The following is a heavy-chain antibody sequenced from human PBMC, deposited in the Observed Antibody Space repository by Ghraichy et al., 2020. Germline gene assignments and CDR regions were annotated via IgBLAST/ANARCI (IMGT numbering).Heavy chain of an antibody. V-gene: IGHV3-23*01. J-gene: IGHJ3*01. CDR1: EFTFDGYP. D-gene: IGHD3-10*01. Sequence: LSLTCAVSEFTFDGYPMTWVRQAPGKGLEWVSILGADGRSTFYADSVKGRFTISRDKSKRTMYLQMNSLRADDTAVYYCEKEGGRLGEGAFDVWGQGTKVTVSS. CDR2: LGADGRST. CDR3: EKEGGRLGEGAFDV.